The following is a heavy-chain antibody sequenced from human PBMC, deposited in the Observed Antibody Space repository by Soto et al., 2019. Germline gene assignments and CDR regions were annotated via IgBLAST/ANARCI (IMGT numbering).Heavy chain of an antibody. CDR1: GFSFSSYA. Sequence: GGSLRLSCAASGFSFSSYAISWVRQSPGKGLEWVSSIGGRGGSTYYADSVKGRFTISRDNSKNTVYLQMNSLRVEDTAVYYCAKQGDYDFWSSSNNWLDPWGQGTLVTVSS. J-gene: IGHJ5*02. D-gene: IGHD3-3*01. CDR2: IGGRGGST. CDR3: AKQGDYDFWSSSNNWLDP. V-gene: IGHV3-23*01.